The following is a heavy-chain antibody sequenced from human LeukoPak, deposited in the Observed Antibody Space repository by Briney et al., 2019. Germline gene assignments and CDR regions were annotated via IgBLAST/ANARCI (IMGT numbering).Heavy chain of an antibody. CDR2: ISSSGSTI. D-gene: IGHD3-3*01. Sequence: GGSLRLSCAASGFTFSDYYMSWIRQAPGKGLEWVSYISSSGSTIYYADSVKGRFTISRDNAKNSLYLQMNSLRAEDTAVYYCARAHYDFWSGLYYFDYWGQGTLVTVSS. CDR1: GFTFSDYY. V-gene: IGHV3-11*04. CDR3: ARAHYDFWSGLYYFDY. J-gene: IGHJ4*02.